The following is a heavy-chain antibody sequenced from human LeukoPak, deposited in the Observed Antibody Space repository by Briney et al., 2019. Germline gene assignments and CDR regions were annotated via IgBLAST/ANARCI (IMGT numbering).Heavy chain of an antibody. J-gene: IGHJ5*02. CDR3: ASLYYDILTGYDHNWFDP. CDR1: GGSFSGYY. D-gene: IGHD3-9*01. V-gene: IGHV4-34*01. CDR2: INHSGST. Sequence: PETLSLTCAVYGGSFSGYYWSWIRQPPGKGLEWIGEINHSGSTNYNPSLKSRVTISVDTSKNQFSLKLSSVTAADTAVYYCASLYYDILTGYDHNWFDPWGQGTLVTVSS.